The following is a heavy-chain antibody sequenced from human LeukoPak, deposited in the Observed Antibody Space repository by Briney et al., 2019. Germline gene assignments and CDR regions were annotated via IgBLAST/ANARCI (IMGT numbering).Heavy chain of an antibody. V-gene: IGHV3-23*01. CDR3: ARGGSQTTQGPYNWYDV. D-gene: IGHD3-10*01. Sequence: GGSLRLSCTDPAFRLSDYAMNWVRQAPGKGLEWVSSISISSRTGYRDHADSVKGRFIISRDNSANILYLQMNSLRVEDTAVYYCARGGSQTTQGPYNWYDVWGPGTLVTVSS. CDR2: ISISSRTGYR. CDR1: AFRLSDYA. J-gene: IGHJ5*02.